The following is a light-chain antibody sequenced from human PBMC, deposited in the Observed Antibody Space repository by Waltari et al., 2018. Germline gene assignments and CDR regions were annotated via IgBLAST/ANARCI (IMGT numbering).Light chain of an antibody. Sequence: QSALTQPASVSGSPGQSITISCTGTSSDVGNFNLVSWYQQHPGKAPKVMIYEDSKRPSGVSNRFSRAKSCNTASLTISGLQAEDEADYYCCSYVGSNLNWLFGGGTKVTVL. CDR1: SSDVGNFNL. CDR3: CSYVGSNLNWL. CDR2: EDS. V-gene: IGLV2-23*01. J-gene: IGLJ2*01.